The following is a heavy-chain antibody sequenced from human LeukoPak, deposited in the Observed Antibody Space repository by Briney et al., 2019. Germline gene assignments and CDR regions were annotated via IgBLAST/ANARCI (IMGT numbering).Heavy chain of an antibody. Sequence: SETLSLTCTVSGGSISSSSYYWGWIRQPPGKGLKWIGSIYYSGSTYYNPSLKSRVTISVDTSKNQFSLKLSSVTAADTAVYYCATRITISWFGEAYYYYMDVWGKGTTVTVSS. D-gene: IGHD3-10*01. CDR3: ATRITISWFGEAYYYYMDV. CDR1: GGSISSSSYY. V-gene: IGHV4-39*01. J-gene: IGHJ6*03. CDR2: IYYSGST.